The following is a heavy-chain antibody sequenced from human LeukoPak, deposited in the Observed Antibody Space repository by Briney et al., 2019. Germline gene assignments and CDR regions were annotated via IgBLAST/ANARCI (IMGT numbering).Heavy chain of an antibody. D-gene: IGHD6-19*01. Sequence: PGGSLRLSCAASGFTFSDYYMSWIRQAPGKGLEWVSYISSSGSTIYYADSVKGRFTISRDNAKNSLYLQMNSLSAEDTALYHCARAGGSGWDQYYSDYWGQGTLVTVSS. V-gene: IGHV3-11*01. CDR1: GFTFSDYY. CDR2: ISSSGSTI. CDR3: ARAGGSGWDQYYSDY. J-gene: IGHJ4*02.